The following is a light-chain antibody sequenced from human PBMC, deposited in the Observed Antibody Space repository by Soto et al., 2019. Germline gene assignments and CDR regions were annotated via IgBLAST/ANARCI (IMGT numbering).Light chain of an antibody. J-gene: IGKJ1*01. Sequence: DIQMTQSPSTLSASVGDRVTITCRASQSISSWLAWYQQKPGKAPKLLIYKASSLESGVPSRFSGSGSGTEFTLTISSLQPDDFATYYCQQYESYAPWTFGQGNKVENK. CDR2: KAS. CDR1: QSISSW. CDR3: QQYESYAPWT. V-gene: IGKV1-5*03.